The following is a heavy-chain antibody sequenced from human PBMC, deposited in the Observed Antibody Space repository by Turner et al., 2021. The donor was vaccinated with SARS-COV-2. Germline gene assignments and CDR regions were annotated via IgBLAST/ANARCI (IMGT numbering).Heavy chain of an antibody. CDR2: ISGSGGST. CDR1: GFTFSSYA. Sequence: EVQLLESGGGLVQPGGSLGLSCAASGFTFSSYAMSWVRQAPGKGLEWVSTISGSGGSTYYADSVKGRFTISRDNSKNTLYLQMNSLRAEDTAVYYCAKDLGYYGSGSLWGQGTLVTVSS. CDR3: AKDLGYYGSGSL. V-gene: IGHV3-23*01. D-gene: IGHD3-10*01. J-gene: IGHJ4*02.